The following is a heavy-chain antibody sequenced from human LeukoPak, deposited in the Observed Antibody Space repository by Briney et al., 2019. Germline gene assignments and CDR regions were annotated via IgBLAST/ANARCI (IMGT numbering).Heavy chain of an antibody. J-gene: IGHJ3*02. CDR1: GGSIGSGSYY. CDR3: ARRFLEWPTGAFDI. D-gene: IGHD3-3*01. Sequence: PSETLSLTCTVSGGSIGSGSYYWSWIRQPAGKGLEWIGRIYTSGSTNYNPSLKSRVTISVDTSKNQFSLKLSSVTAADTAVYYCARRFLEWPTGAFDIWGQGTMVTVSS. V-gene: IGHV4-61*02. CDR2: IYTSGST.